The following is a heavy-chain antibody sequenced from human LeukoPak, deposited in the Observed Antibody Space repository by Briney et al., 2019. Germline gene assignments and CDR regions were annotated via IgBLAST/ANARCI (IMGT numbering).Heavy chain of an antibody. CDR3: ARDDPYCSGGSCLINFDY. V-gene: IGHV3-66*01. D-gene: IGHD2-15*01. CDR1: GFTVSSNY. Sequence: GGSLRLSCAASGFTVSSNYMSWVRQAPGKGLEWVSVIYSGGSTYYADSVKGRFTISRDNAKNSLYLQMNSLRDEDTAVYYCARDDPYCSGGSCLINFDYWGQGTLVTVSS. CDR2: IYSGGST. J-gene: IGHJ4*02.